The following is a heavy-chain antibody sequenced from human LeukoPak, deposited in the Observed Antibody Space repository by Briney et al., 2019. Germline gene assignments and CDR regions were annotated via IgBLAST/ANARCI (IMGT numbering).Heavy chain of an antibody. V-gene: IGHV1-8*01. D-gene: IGHD4-17*01. J-gene: IGHJ4*02. CDR2: MNPNSGNT. Sequence: GASVKVSCKASGYTFTSYDINWVRQATGQGLEWMGWMNPNSGNTGYAQKFQGRVTMTRNTSISTAYMELSSLRSEDTAVYYCARAMPDAIYGDYLNFDYWGQGTLVTVSS. CDR1: GYTFTSYD. CDR3: ARAMPDAIYGDYLNFDY.